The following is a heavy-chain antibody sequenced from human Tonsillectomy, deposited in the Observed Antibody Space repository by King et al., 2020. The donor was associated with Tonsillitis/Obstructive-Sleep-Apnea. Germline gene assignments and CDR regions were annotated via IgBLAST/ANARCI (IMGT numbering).Heavy chain of an antibody. CDR3: AREEPGMDAFDI. V-gene: IGHV4-59*01. CDR2: IYYTGST. J-gene: IGHJ3*02. Sequence: VQLQESGPGLVKPSETLSLTCTVSGGSISSYYWSWIRQPPGKGLEWIGYIYYTGSTKYNPSLKSRVTIPVDTSKNQFSLKLSSVTAADTAVYYCAREEPGMDAFDIWGQGTMVTVSS. D-gene: IGHD1-14*01. CDR1: GGSISSYY.